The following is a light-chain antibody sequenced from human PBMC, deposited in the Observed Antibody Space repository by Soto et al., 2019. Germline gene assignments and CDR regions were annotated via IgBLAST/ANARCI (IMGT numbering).Light chain of an antibody. J-gene: IGKJ5*01. CDR1: QSISSS. CDR2: AAS. CDR3: QQSYSTPIT. Sequence: DIQMTQSPSSLSASVGDRVTITCRASQSISSSLNWYQQKPGKAPKLQIYAASSFQSGVPSRFSCNGSRTDFTLTISSLQPEDFATYYCQQSYSTPITFGQGTRLQIK. V-gene: IGKV1-39*01.